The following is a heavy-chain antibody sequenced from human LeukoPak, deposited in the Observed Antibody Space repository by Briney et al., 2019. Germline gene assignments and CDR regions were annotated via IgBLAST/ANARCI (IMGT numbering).Heavy chain of an antibody. V-gene: IGHV3-30-3*01. J-gene: IGHJ4*02. Sequence: PGGSLRLSCAASGFTFSSYAMHWVRQAPGKGLEWVAVISYDGSNKYYADSVKGRFTISRDNSKNTLYLQMNSLRAEDTAVYYCGRDRRRYCSSTSCSLFDYWGQGTLVTVSS. CDR3: GRDRRRYCSSTSCSLFDY. CDR2: ISYDGSNK. D-gene: IGHD2-2*01. CDR1: GFTFSSYA.